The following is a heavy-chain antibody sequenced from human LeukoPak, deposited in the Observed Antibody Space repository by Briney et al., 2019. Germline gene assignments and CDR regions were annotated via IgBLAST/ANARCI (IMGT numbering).Heavy chain of an antibody. D-gene: IGHD5-12*01. V-gene: IGHV3-48*03. Sequence: GGSLRLSCVASGFTFSSYEINWVRQAPGKGLEWVSHIGTSGSPIYYADSVRGRFTISRDNARNSVSLQVSSLRAEDTAIYYCTRDSGRGSTPAESALDIWGQGTLVTVSS. CDR1: GFTFSSYE. CDR2: IGTSGSPI. J-gene: IGHJ3*02. CDR3: TRDSGRGSTPAESALDI.